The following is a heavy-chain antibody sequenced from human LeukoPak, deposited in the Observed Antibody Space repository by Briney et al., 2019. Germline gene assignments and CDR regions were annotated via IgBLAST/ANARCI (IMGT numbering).Heavy chain of an antibody. CDR2: INPNSGGT. CDR3: ARDSYCSSTSCYYYYGMDV. V-gene: IGHV1-2*02. D-gene: IGHD2-2*01. Sequence: ASVKVSCKASGYPFTGYYMHWVRQAPGQGLEWMGWINPNSGGTNYAQKFQGRVTMTRDTSISTAYMELSRLRSDDTAVYYCARDSYCSSTSCYYYYGMDVWGQGTTVTVSS. J-gene: IGHJ6*02. CDR1: GYPFTGYY.